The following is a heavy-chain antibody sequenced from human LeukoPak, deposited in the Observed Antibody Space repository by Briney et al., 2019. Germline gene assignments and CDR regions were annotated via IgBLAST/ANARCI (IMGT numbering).Heavy chain of an antibody. CDR1: GFTFSNAW. CDR2: IRDKPDRGTT. D-gene: IGHD2-2*01. Sequence: GGSLRLSCAASGFTFSNAWRSWVRQAPGKGLEWVGLIRDKPDRGTTDYAAPVKGRFTISRDDSKSMLYLQINSLKTEDTAVYYCTTDNAPGMDVWGQGTTVTVSS. V-gene: IGHV3-15*01. CDR3: TTDNAPGMDV. J-gene: IGHJ6*02.